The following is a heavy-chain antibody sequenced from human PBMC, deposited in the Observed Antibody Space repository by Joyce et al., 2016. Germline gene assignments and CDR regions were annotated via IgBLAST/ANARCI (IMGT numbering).Heavy chain of an antibody. CDR3: ARDGVGSSLPFDS. V-gene: IGHV4-30-2*01. CDR1: GGSISSGGYS. J-gene: IGHJ4*02. CDR2: IYHSGST. Sequence: QLQLQESGARLVKPSQTLSLTCAVSGGSISSGGYSWSWIRQPPGKGLECIGYIYHSGSTYYKPSLKSRVTMSVDESKNQFSLRLKSVTAADTAVYYCARDGVGSSLPFDSWGQGILVTVSS. D-gene: IGHD2/OR15-2a*01.